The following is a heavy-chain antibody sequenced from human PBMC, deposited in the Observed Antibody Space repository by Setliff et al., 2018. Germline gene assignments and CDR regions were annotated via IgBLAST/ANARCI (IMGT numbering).Heavy chain of an antibody. CDR3: ARDRTYYGSGTYTRWFDY. J-gene: IGHJ4*02. CDR1: GGSVRSHY. Sequence: SETLSLTCTVSGGSVRSHYWSWIRHSPGKGLEWIGFIFCSGDTKSNPSLKSRVTMSVDTSKNQFSLQLSSVTAADTAVYYCARDRTYYGSGTYTRWFDYWGQGTQVTVSS. D-gene: IGHD3-10*01. CDR2: IFCSGDT. V-gene: IGHV4-59*02.